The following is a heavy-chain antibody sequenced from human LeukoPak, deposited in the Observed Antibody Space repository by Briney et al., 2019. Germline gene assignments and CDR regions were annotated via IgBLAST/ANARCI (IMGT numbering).Heavy chain of an antibody. CDR1: VLSVLSNY. J-gene: IGHJ4*02. V-gene: IGHV3-53*04. D-gene: IGHD2-21*01. CDR3: ARVVVYSFHSLCIDY. CDR2: IYSGGST. Sequence: GGSLRLSFSAPVLSVLSNYMSSVRQAPGKGLEWVSVIYSGGSTYYADSVKGRFTISRHNCKNTLCLQMNSLTAEDTAVYYSARVVVYSFHSLCIDYWGQGTLVTVSS.